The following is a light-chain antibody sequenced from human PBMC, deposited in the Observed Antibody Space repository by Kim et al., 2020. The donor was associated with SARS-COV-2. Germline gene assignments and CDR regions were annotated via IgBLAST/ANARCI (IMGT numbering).Light chain of an antibody. CDR2: GAS. J-gene: IGKJ1*01. V-gene: IGKV3-15*01. CDR1: QSVDSK. Sequence: EIVMTQSPATLSVSPGERATLSCRASQSVDSKLAWYQQKPGQAPRLLMYGASTRATGTPARFSGSGSGTEFTLTISSLQSEDFAVYYCQEYYNWPPWAFGQGTKVEIK. CDR3: QEYYNWPPWA.